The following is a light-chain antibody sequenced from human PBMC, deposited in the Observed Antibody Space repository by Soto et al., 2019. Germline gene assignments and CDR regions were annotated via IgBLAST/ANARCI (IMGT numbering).Light chain of an antibody. CDR2: EGS. CDR3: ISYAGRDTLV. CDR1: SSDVGNSDL. V-gene: IGLV2-23*01. J-gene: IGLJ2*01. Sequence: QSVLTQPASVSGSPGQSVTISCSGISSDVGNSDLISWYQQYPGEAPKVIMFEGSKRPSGVSNRFSGSKSGDTASLTISGLQAEDEAEYYCISYAGRDTLVFGGGTKVTVL.